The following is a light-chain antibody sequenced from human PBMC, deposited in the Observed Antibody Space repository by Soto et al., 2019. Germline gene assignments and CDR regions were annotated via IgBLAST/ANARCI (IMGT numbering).Light chain of an antibody. Sequence: SYELTQPPSVSVAPGQTATITCGGRNIGGKSVHWYQQKPGQAPILVIYDDHDRPSGIPERFSGSNSGNTATLTISRVQAGDEADFYCQAWDTSTDPVVFGGGTKLTVL. J-gene: IGLJ2*01. CDR1: NIGGKS. CDR2: DDH. V-gene: IGLV3-21*02. CDR3: QAWDTSTDPVV.